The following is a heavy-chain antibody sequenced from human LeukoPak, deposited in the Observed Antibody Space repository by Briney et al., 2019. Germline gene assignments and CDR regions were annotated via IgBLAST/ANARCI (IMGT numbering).Heavy chain of an antibody. CDR1: GYTFTVYY. V-gene: IGHV1-2*02. CDR2: INPHSGGT. D-gene: IGHD2-8*02. CDR3: ARGGLTGTDFDY. J-gene: IGHJ4*02. Sequence: ASVKVSCKASGYTFTVYYLHWVRQAPGQGLEWMGWINPHSGGTNYAQRFQGRVTMTRDTSISTAYMELSRLRSEDMAVYYCARGGLTGTDFDYWGQGTLVTVSS.